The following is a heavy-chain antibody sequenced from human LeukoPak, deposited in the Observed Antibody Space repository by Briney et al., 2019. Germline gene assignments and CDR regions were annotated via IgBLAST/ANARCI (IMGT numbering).Heavy chain of an antibody. D-gene: IGHD5-18*01. CDR3: AKAMAAMAAYDAFDI. CDR1: GFTFSSYE. J-gene: IGHJ3*02. CDR2: ISTSGSTI. Sequence: GGSLRLSCAASGFTFSSYEMNWVRQAPGKGLDWVSYISTSGSTIYYADSVKGRFTISRDNSKNTLYLQMNSLRAEDTAVYYCAKAMAAMAAYDAFDIWGQGTMVTVSS. V-gene: IGHV3-48*03.